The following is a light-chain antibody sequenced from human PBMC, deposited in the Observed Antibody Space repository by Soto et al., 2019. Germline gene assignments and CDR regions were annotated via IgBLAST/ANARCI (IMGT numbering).Light chain of an antibody. J-gene: IGKJ4*01. CDR2: GAS. CDR1: QSVSSSY. V-gene: IGKV3-20*01. CDR3: QQYRT. Sequence: EIVLTHSPGTLSLSPGERATLSFSSSQSVSSSYLAWYQQKPGQAPRLLIYGASSRATGIPDRFSGSGSGTDFTLTISRLEPEDFAVYYCQQYRTFGGGTKVDIK.